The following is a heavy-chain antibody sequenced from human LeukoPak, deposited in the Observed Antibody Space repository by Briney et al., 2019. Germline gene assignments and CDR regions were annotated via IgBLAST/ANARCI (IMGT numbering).Heavy chain of an antibody. CDR2: INEDGSKI. CDR1: GFRLDNYW. J-gene: IGHJ4*02. V-gene: IGHV3-7*05. D-gene: IGHD3-10*01. CDR3: ARWSHVSGRWFLDN. Sequence: GGSLRLSCEASGFRLDNYWMTWVRQAPGKGLEWVADINEDGSKIYSLDSVRGRFTISRDNAKNSLSLQLNTLRAEDTAVYYCARWSHVSGRWFLDNWGRGTLVSVSS.